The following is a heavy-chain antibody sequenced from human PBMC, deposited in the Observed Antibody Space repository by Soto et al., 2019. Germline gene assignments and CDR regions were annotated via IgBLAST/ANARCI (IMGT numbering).Heavy chain of an antibody. CDR1: GFTFSDYY. D-gene: IGHD6-6*01. CDR3: ARDHSSSPTNYYYYGMDV. CDR2: ISSSGSTI. J-gene: IGHJ6*02. Sequence: GGSLRLSCAASGFTFSDYYMSWIRQAPGKGLEWVSYISSSGSTIYYADSVKGRFTISRDNAKNSLYLQMNSLRAEDTAVYYCARDHSSSPTNYYYYGMDVWGQGTTVTVSS. V-gene: IGHV3-11*01.